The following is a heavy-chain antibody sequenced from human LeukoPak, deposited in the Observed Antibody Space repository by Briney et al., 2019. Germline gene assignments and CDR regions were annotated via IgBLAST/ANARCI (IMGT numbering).Heavy chain of an antibody. CDR1: GYTFTGYY. V-gene: IGHV1-2*02. D-gene: IGHD6-6*01. J-gene: IGHJ4*02. Sequence: ASVKVSCKASGYTFTGYYMHWVRQAPGQGLEWMGWINPNSGGTNYAQKFQGRVTMTRDTSISTAYMELSRLRSDDTAVYYCARVRHLSSSSFFFAYWGQGTLVTVSS. CDR3: ARVRHLSSSSFFFAY. CDR2: INPNSGGT.